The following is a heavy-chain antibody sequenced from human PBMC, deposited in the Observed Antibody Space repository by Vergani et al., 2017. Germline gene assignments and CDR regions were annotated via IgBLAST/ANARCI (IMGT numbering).Heavy chain of an antibody. CDR3: AKDLMIVVVMGAFDI. D-gene: IGHD3-22*01. Sequence: EVQLVESGGGLVQPGRSLRLSCAASGFTFDDYAMHWVRQAPGKGLEWVSGISWNSGSIGYADSGKGRFTISRDNAKNSLYLQMNSLRAEDTALYYCAKDLMIVVVMGAFDIWGQGTMVTVSS. CDR2: ISWNSGSI. CDR1: GFTFDDYA. V-gene: IGHV3-9*01. J-gene: IGHJ3*02.